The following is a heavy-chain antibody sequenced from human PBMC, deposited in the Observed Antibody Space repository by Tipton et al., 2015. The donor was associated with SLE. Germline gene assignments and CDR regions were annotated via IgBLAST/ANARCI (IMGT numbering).Heavy chain of an antibody. CDR1: GESFLGYF. V-gene: IGHV4-34*12. CDR3: ARVAPTEVFDY. Sequence: LRLSCGVYGESFLGYFWTWIRQPPGKGLEWIGEIIHSGITNYNPSLKSRVVLSVDTSKNQFSLKLSSVTAADTAVYYCARVAPTEVFDYWGQGALVTVSS. CDR2: IIHSGIT. J-gene: IGHJ4*02. D-gene: IGHD2-15*01.